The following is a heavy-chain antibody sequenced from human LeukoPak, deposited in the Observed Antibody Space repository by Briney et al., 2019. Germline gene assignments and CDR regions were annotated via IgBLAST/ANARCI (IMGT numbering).Heavy chain of an antibody. V-gene: IGHV4-34*01. Sequence: PSETLSLTCAVYGGSFSGYYWSWIRQPPGKGLEWIGEINHSGSTNYNPSLKSRVTISVDTSKNQFSLKLSSVTAADTAVYYCARGGLSSGWYRETFDYWGQGTLVTVSS. CDR2: INHSGST. CDR3: ARGGLSSGWYRETFDY. CDR1: GGSFSGYY. D-gene: IGHD6-19*01. J-gene: IGHJ4*02.